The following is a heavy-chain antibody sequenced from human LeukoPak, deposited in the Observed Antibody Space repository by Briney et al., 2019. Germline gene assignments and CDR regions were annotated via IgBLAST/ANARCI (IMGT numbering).Heavy chain of an antibody. J-gene: IGHJ4*02. V-gene: IGHV4-59*01. CDR1: GGSISSYY. Sequence: SETLSLTCTVSGGSISSYYWSWIRQPPGKGLEWIGYIYYSGSTNYKPSLKSRVTISVDTSKNQFSLKLSSVTAADTAVYYCARSTSRSWFGELVGELDYWGQGTLVTVSS. D-gene: IGHD3-10*01. CDR3: ARSTSRSWFGELVGELDY. CDR2: IYYSGST.